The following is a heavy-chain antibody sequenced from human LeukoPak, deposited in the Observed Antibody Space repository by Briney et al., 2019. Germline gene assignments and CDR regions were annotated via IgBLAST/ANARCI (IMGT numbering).Heavy chain of an antibody. CDR3: ARASEKYYYYYGMDV. Sequence: SETLSLTCTVSNGSISDYYWSWIRQPPGKGLEWIGYIYYSGSTNYNPSLKSRVTISVDTSKNQFSLKLSSVTAADTAVYYRARASEKYYYYYGMDVWGQGTTVTVSS. CDR2: IYYSGST. CDR1: NGSISDYY. V-gene: IGHV4-59*08. J-gene: IGHJ6*02.